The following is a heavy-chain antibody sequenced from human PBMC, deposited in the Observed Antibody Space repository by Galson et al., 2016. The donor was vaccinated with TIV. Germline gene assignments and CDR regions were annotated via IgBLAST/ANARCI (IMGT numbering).Heavy chain of an antibody. J-gene: IGHJ4*02. D-gene: IGHD2-15*01. Sequence: SLRLSCAAYGLTFSSYWMFWVRQAPGKGLEWVANIKQDGRETHYVDSVKGRFTISRDNAENSLYLQMNTLRAEDTAVYYCAKDWAKEVVHRQGFFDYWGQGTLVTVSS. CDR3: AKDWAKEVVHRQGFFDY. CDR2: IKQDGRET. V-gene: IGHV3-7*01. CDR1: GLTFSSYW.